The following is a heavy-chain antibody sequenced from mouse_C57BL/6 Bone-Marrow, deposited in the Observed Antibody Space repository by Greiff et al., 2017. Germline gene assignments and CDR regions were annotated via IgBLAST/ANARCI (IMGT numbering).Heavy chain of an antibody. CDR3: ALWLRRGNYFDY. CDR2: IYPGDGDT. Sequence: QVQLKQSGPELVKPGASVKISCKASGYAFSSSWMNWVKQRPGKGLAWIGRIYPGDGDTNYNGKFKGKATLTADQSSSTAYMQLSSLSSEDSAVXFCALWLRRGNYFDYWGQGTSLTVSS. D-gene: IGHD2-2*01. V-gene: IGHV1-82*01. J-gene: IGHJ2*02. CDR1: GYAFSSSW.